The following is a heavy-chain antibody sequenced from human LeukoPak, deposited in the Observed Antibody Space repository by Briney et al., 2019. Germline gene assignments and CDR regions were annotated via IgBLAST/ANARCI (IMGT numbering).Heavy chain of an antibody. D-gene: IGHD3-3*01. CDR2: ISAYNGNT. V-gene: IGHV1-18*01. Sequence: ASVKVSCKASGYTFTSYGISWVRQAPGQGLEWMGWISAYNGNTNYAQKLQGRVTMTTDTSTSTAYMELRSLRSDDTAVYYCARDSAGWREWLLPPDYYYYYMDVWGKGTTVTVSS. CDR1: GYTFTSYG. CDR3: ARDSAGWREWLLPPDYYYYYMDV. J-gene: IGHJ6*03.